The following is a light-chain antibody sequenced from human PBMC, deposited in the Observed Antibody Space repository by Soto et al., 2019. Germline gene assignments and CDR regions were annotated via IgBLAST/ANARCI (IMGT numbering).Light chain of an antibody. CDR3: QQYNNWPPVT. Sequence: EIVMTQSPATLSVSPGERATLSCRASQSVSSNLAWYQQKPGQAPRLLIYGASTRDTGIPARFSGSGSGTEFTLTISSLQSEDVAVYYCQQYNNWPPVTFGGGTKVEIK. J-gene: IGKJ4*01. CDR2: GAS. V-gene: IGKV3-15*01. CDR1: QSVSSN.